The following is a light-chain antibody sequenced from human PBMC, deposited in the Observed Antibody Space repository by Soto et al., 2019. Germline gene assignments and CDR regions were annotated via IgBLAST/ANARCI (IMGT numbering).Light chain of an antibody. CDR2: GAS. V-gene: IGKV3-15*01. J-gene: IGKJ5*01. Sequence: MTQSPSSLSASVGDRVTITCRASQTIISSLNWYQQKPGQAPRLLIYGASTRATGIPARFSGSGSGTEFTLTISSLQSEDFAVYYCQQYNNWPPITFGQGTRLEIK. CDR3: QQYNNWPPIT. CDR1: QTIISS.